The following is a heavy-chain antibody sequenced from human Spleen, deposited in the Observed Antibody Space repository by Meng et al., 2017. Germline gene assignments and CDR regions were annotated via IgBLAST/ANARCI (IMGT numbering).Heavy chain of an antibody. Sequence: QVQLQESGPGLVKPSQTLSLTCTVSGGSISSGDYYWSWIRQPPGKGLEWIGEINHSGSTNYNPSLKSRVTISVDTPKNQFSLKLSSVTAADTAVYYCARGGMSHTVMSDYWGQGTLVTVSS. D-gene: IGHD4-11*01. CDR1: GGSISSGDYY. CDR3: ARGGMSHTVMSDY. CDR2: INHSGST. J-gene: IGHJ4*02. V-gene: IGHV4-30-4*01.